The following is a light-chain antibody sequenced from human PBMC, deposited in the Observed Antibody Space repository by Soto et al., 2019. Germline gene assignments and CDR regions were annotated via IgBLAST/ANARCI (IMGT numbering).Light chain of an antibody. CDR2: DAS. CDR1: QSVSSK. J-gene: IGKJ1*01. CDR3: QQFNNWPRT. V-gene: IGKV3-15*01. Sequence: EIAMTQSPATLSVPPAERATRSARASQSVSSKLAWYQQKPGQAPRLLIYDASTRATGIPARFSGSGSGTEFTLTISSLQSEDFADYYCQQFNNWPRTFGQGTKVDIK.